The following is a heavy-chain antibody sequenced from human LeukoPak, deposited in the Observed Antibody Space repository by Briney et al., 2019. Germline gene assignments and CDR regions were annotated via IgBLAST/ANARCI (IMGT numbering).Heavy chain of an antibody. CDR1: GYTFTSYG. D-gene: IGHD2-15*01. V-gene: IGHV1-18*01. CDR3: GRDCSGASCYSLVRYGMDV. J-gene: IGHJ6*02. Sequence: ASVKVSCKASGYTFTSYGISWVRQAAGQGLEWMGWISAHNGNTNYVQKLQGRVTMTTQTSTRTAYMALTGLRSDDTALYYCGRDCSGASCYSLVRYGMDVWGQGTTVTVSS. CDR2: ISAHNGNT.